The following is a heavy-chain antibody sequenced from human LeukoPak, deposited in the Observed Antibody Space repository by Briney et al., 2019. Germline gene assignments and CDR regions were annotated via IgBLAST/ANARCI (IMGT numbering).Heavy chain of an antibody. CDR1: GFRFSDFP. CDR2: ISAAADRT. V-gene: IGHV3-23*01. D-gene: IGHD5-12*01. J-gene: IGHJ4*02. CDR3: ARARGSYDLDY. Sequence: GGSLRLSCAASGFRFSDFPLIWVRLTPGKGLETFSSISAAADRTYYADSVKGRFTISRDNAKNSLYLQMNSLRAEDTAVYYCARARGSYDLDYWGQGTLVTVSS.